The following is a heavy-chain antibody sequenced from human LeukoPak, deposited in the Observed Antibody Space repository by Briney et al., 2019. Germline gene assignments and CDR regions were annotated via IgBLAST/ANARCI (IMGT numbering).Heavy chain of an antibody. J-gene: IGHJ4*02. CDR1: GFTFDDYA. CDR2: ISWNSGSI. V-gene: IGHV3-9*01. D-gene: IGHD2-2*01. Sequence: GGSLRLSCAASGFTFDDYAMHWVRQAPGKGLEWVSGISWNSGSIGYADSVKGRFTISRDNAKNSLYLQMNSLRAEDTAVYFCARVQVAVQSVFDYFDYWGQGTLVTVSS. CDR3: ARVQVAVQSVFDYFDY.